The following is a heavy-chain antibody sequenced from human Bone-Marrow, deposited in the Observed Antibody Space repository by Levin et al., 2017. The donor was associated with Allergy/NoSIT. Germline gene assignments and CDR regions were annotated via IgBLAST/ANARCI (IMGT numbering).Heavy chain of an antibody. CDR1: GFTSGGFW. Sequence: LSLTCEASGFTSGGFWMTWVRQAPGKGLECVATINQDGTEKNYVDSVRGRFTILRDNAKNSMFLQLNSLRAEDTAIYYCARRMVRGRHYYGMDVWGQGTTIIVSS. D-gene: IGHD3-10*01. CDR3: ARRMVRGRHYYGMDV. CDR2: INQDGTEK. V-gene: IGHV3-7*01. J-gene: IGHJ6*02.